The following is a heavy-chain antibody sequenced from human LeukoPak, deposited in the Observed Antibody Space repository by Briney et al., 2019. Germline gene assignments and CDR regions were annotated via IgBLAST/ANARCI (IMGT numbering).Heavy chain of an antibody. J-gene: IGHJ4*02. Sequence: ASVKVSCKASGYTFTSYGISWVRQAPGQGLEWMGWISAYNGNTNYAQKLQGRVTMTTDTSTSTAYMELRSLRSDDTAVYYCASDRRVAVARGEGVVDYWGQGTLVTVSS. D-gene: IGHD6-19*01. CDR3: ASDRRVAVARGEGVVDY. V-gene: IGHV1-18*01. CDR1: GYTFTSYG. CDR2: ISAYNGNT.